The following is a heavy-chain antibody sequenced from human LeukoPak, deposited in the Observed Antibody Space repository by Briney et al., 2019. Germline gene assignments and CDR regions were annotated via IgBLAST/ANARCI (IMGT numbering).Heavy chain of an antibody. J-gene: IGHJ4*02. D-gene: IGHD4-11*01. CDR2: INHSGST. CDR3: ASFLGGRGVYSRGAYYFDY. Sequence: SETLSLTCAVYGGSFSGYYWSWIRQPPGKGLEWIGEINHSGSTNYNPSLKSRVTISVDTSKNQFSLKLSSVTAADTAVYYCASFLGGRGVYSRGAYYFDYWGQGTLVTVSS. V-gene: IGHV4-34*09. CDR1: GGSFSGYY.